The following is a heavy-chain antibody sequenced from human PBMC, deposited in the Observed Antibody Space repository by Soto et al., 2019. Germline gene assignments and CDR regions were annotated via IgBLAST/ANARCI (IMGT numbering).Heavy chain of an antibody. V-gene: IGHV1-69*13. Sequence: SVKVSCKASGGTFSSYAISWVRQAPGQGLEWMGGIIPIFGTANYAQKFQGRVTITADESTSTAYMELSSLRSEDTAVYYCARVDGSGSPNYYYYGMDVWGQGTTVTVSS. CDR1: GGTFSSYA. D-gene: IGHD3-10*01. J-gene: IGHJ6*02. CDR2: IIPIFGTA. CDR3: ARVDGSGSPNYYYYGMDV.